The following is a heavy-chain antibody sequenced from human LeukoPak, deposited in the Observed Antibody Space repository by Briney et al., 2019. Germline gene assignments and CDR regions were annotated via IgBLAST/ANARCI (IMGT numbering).Heavy chain of an antibody. D-gene: IGHD3-22*01. CDR3: AKDRSGYLSYFES. V-gene: IGHV3-30*18. CDR1: GFTFSSNG. J-gene: IGHJ4*02. Sequence: GGSLRLSCVASGFTFSSNGMHWVRQAPGKGLEWVAVISYDGSPQNYADSVKGRFTISRDNHKNTVYLQMNSLRTEDTAVYYCAKDRSGYLSYFESWGQGTLVSVSS. CDR2: ISYDGSPQ.